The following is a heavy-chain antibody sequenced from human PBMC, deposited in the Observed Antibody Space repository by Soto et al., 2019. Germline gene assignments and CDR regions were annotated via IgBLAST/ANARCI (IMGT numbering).Heavy chain of an antibody. J-gene: IGHJ3*02. D-gene: IGHD1-1*01. Sequence: QVQLQQWGAGLLKPSETLSLTCAVFGGSVNSGSYYWSWIRQPPGKGLEWIGEMSHSGGTHFNPSLKSRVTISVDTSKNQFSLKMSSVTAADTALYYCARVERGTATTVVDAFEIWGPGTMVTVSS. V-gene: IGHV4-34*01. CDR1: GGSVNSGSYY. CDR3: ARVERGTATTVVDAFEI. CDR2: MSHSGGT.